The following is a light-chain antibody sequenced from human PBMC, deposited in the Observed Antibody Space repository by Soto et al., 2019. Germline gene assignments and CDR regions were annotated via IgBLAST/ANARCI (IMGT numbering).Light chain of an antibody. CDR3: SSYTSSNTPYV. CDR2: EVT. Sequence: QSVLTQPASVSGSPGQSITISCAGSSSDVGAYNFVSRYQHHPGKAPKLILYEVTTRPSGVSSRFSGSKSGNTASLTISGLQADGEANYYCSSYTSSNTPYVFGTGTKVTVL. CDR1: SSDVGAYNF. J-gene: IGLJ1*01. V-gene: IGLV2-14*01.